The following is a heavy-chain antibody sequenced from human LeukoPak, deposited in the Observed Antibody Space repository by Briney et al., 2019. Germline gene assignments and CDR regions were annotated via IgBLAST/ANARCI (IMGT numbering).Heavy chain of an antibody. J-gene: IGHJ5*02. V-gene: IGHV4-59*01. CDR3: ARNDKSYGYLNWFDP. D-gene: IGHD3-16*01. Sequence: SETLSLTCTVSGGYISTYYWNWIRQPPGKGLEWIGSVFYSGSTNYNPSLKSRVTMSVDTARNQFSLTLTSVTAADTAVYYCARNDKSYGYLNWFDPWGRGNLVTVSS. CDR1: GGYISTYY. CDR2: VFYSGST.